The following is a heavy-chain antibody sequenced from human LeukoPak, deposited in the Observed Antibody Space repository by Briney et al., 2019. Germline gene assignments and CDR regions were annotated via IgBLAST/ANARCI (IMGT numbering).Heavy chain of an antibody. CDR1: GFTFSSYA. Sequence: GGSLRLSCAASGFTFSSYAMSWVRQAPGKGLEWVSAISGSGGSTYYADSVKGRFTISRDNSKNTLYLQMNSLRAEDTAVYYCAKPMYYYDSSGYPTHFDYWGQGTLVTVSS. D-gene: IGHD3-22*01. J-gene: IGHJ4*02. V-gene: IGHV3-23*01. CDR2: ISGSGGST. CDR3: AKPMYYYDSSGYPTHFDY.